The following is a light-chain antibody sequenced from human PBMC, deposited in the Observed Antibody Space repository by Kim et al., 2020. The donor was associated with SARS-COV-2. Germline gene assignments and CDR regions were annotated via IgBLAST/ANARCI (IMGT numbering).Light chain of an antibody. CDR2: LNSDGSH. CDR3: QTWGTGIHWV. CDR1: SEHSSYA. Sequence: QLVLTQSPSASASLGASVKLTCTLSSEHSSYAIAWHQQQPEKGPRYLMKLNSDGSHSKGDGIPDRFAGSSSGAERYLTITSLQSEDEADYYCQTWGTGIHWVFGGGTQLTVL. J-gene: IGLJ3*02. V-gene: IGLV4-69*01.